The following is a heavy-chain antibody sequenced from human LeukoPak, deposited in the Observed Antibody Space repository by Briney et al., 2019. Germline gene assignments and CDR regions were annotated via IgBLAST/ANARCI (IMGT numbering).Heavy chain of an antibody. D-gene: IGHD6-6*01. Sequence: GGSLRLSCAASGFTFSSYAMSWVRQAPGKGLEWVSSISSSSSYIYYADSVKGRFTISRDNAKNSLYLQMNSLRAEDTAVYYCARPQGSSGAFDIWGQGTMVTVSS. V-gene: IGHV3-21*01. CDR2: ISSSSSYI. CDR3: ARPQGSSGAFDI. CDR1: GFTFSSYA. J-gene: IGHJ3*02.